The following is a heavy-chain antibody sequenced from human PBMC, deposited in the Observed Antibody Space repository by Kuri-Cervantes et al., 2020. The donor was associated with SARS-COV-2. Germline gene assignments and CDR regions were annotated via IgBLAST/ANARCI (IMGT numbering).Heavy chain of an antibody. CDR3: AITEYQLLFYNWFDP. D-gene: IGHD2-2*01. CDR2: IYYSGST. CDR1: GGSISSSSHY. Sequence: SETLSLTCTVSGGSISSSSHYWGWIRQPPGKGREWIRSIYYSGSTYHNPSLKSRVTTSVDTSKNQFSLKLSYVTAADTAVYYCAITEYQLLFYNWFDPWGQGTLVTVSS. V-gene: IGHV4-39*01. J-gene: IGHJ5*02.